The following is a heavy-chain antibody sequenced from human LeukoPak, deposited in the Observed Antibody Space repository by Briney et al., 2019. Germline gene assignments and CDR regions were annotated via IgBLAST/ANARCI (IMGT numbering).Heavy chain of an antibody. Sequence: SETLSLTCTVSGGSINSNYWTWIRQPAGKGLEWIGRISTSGITNYSPSLKSRVTISLDKSKNQFSLILASVTAADTALYYCAREASIAAAGWISDYWGQGTLVTISS. CDR3: AREASIAAAGWISDY. V-gene: IGHV4-4*07. CDR2: ISTSGIT. D-gene: IGHD6-13*01. J-gene: IGHJ4*02. CDR1: GGSINSNY.